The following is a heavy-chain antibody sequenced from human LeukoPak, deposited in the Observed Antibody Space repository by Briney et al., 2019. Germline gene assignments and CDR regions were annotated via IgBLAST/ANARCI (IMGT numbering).Heavy chain of an antibody. J-gene: IGHJ5*02. CDR1: GGTFSSYA. V-gene: IGHV1-69*13. D-gene: IGHD1-26*01. CDR3: ASPRGSGSYYGNWFDP. Sequence: SVKVSCKASGGTFSSYAISWVRQAPGQGLEWMGGIIPIFGTANYAQKFQGRVTITADESTSTAYMELSSLRSEDTAVYYCASPRGSGSYYGNWFDPWGQGTLVTVSS. CDR2: IIPIFGTA.